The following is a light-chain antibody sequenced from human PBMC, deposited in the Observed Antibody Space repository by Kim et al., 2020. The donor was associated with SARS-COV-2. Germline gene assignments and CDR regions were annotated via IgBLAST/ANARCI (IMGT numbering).Light chain of an antibody. CDR3: AAWDDSLSVHVV. CDR2: RNN. Sequence: ELTQPPSASGTPGQRVTISCSGSSSNIGSNYVYWYQQLPGTAPKLLIYRNNQRPSGVPDRFSGSKSGTSASLAISGLRSEDEADYYCAAWDDSLSVHVVFGGGTQLTVL. V-gene: IGLV1-47*01. J-gene: IGLJ2*01. CDR1: SSNIGSNY.